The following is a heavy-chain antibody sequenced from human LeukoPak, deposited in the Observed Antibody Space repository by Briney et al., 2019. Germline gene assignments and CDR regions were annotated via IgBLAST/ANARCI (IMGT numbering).Heavy chain of an antibody. J-gene: IGHJ5*02. CDR3: ARVVAERFLEWGGWFDP. V-gene: IGHV3-21*01. D-gene: IGHD3-3*01. CDR2: ISSSSSYM. CDR1: GFTFSSYS. Sequence: GGSLRLSCAASGFTFSSYSMNWVRQAPGKGLEWVSSISSSSSYMYYADSVKGRFTISRDNAKNSLYLQMNSLRAEDTAVYYCARVVAERFLEWGGWFDPWGQGTLVTVSS.